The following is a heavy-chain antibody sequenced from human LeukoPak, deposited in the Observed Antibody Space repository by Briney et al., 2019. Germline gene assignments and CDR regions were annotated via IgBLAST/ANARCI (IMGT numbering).Heavy chain of an antibody. V-gene: IGHV4-30-2*01. Sequence: PSQTLSLTCAVSGGSISSGGYSWSWIRQPPGKGLEWIGYIYHSGSTYYNPSLKSRVTISVDRSKNQFSLKLSSVTAADTAVYYCARDGSFPLDYWGQGTLVTVSS. D-gene: IGHD1-26*01. CDR1: GGSISSGGYS. CDR2: IYHSGST. J-gene: IGHJ4*02. CDR3: ARDGSFPLDY.